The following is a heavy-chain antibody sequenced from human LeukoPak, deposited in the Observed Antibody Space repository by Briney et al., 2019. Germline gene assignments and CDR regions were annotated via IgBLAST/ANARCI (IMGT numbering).Heavy chain of an antibody. D-gene: IGHD3-22*01. CDR2: IWYDGSKE. CDR3: ARYISHKIDSHGYLDY. CDR1: GFTFSRNG. V-gene: IGHV3-33*01. Sequence: PGGSLRLSCAASGFTFSRNGMHWVRQASGKGLEWVAVIWYDGSKEYYGDSVRGRFTISRDNSENTLFLQMNSLTAEDTAVYYCARYISHKIDSHGYLDYWGQGTLVTVSS. J-gene: IGHJ4*02.